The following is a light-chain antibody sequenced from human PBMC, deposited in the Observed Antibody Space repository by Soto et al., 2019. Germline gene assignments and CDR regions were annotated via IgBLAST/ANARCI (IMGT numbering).Light chain of an antibody. V-gene: IGKV1-5*03. CDR3: QHADSFPLLT. CDR1: HSINNR. CDR2: EAS. J-gene: IGKJ5*01. Sequence: IHMTHSPSTLSASLGDRVIITFRAIHSINNRLAWYQQQPLKAPNPLIYEASSLESGVPSTFSGSGSGTEFTLTISSLQPEDFATSYCQHADSFPLLTFGQGTRLEIK.